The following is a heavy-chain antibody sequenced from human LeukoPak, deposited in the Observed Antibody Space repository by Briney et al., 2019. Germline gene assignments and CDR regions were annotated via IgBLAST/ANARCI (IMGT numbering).Heavy chain of an antibody. V-gene: IGHV3-48*03. CDR3: TRAGIQKGRPDY. CDR2: ISSSGSTI. Sequence: GGSLRLSCAASGFTFSSYEMNWVRQAPGKGLEWVSYISSSGSTIYYADSVKGRFTISRDNAKNSLYLQMNSLKTEDTAVYYCTRAGIQKGRPDYWGQGTLVTVSS. D-gene: IGHD5-18*01. J-gene: IGHJ4*02. CDR1: GFTFSSYE.